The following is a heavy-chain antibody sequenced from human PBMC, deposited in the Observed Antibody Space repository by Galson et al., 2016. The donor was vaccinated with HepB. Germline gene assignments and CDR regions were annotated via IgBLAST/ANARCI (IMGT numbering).Heavy chain of an antibody. CDR1: GSSFYSFA. CDR3: AKVPLGERKVTFGAVRRKKGITFFDH. V-gene: IGHV3-23*01. D-gene: IGHD3-16*01. CDR2: ISDSGGNT. J-gene: IGHJ4*02. Sequence: SLRLSCAASGSSFYSFAMGWARQAPGKGLEWVSGISDSGGNTWDADSVKGRFIISRDNSRNTLYLQLNRLRAEDTAVYYCAKVPLGERKVTFGAVRRKKGITFFDHWGQGTLVTVSS.